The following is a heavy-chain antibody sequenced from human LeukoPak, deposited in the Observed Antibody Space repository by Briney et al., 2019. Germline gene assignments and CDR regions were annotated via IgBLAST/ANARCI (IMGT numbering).Heavy chain of an antibody. CDR2: ISYDGSNK. V-gene: IGHV3-30*18. CDR1: GFTFSSYG. D-gene: IGHD5-12*01. CDR3: AKDGSEDIVATILFYYYYGMDV. J-gene: IGHJ6*02. Sequence: PGGSLRLSCAASGFTFSSYGMHWVRQAPGKGLEWVAVISYDGSNKYYADSVKGRFTISRDNSKNTLYLQMNSLRAEDTAVYYCAKDGSEDIVATILFYYYYGMDVWGQGTTATVSS.